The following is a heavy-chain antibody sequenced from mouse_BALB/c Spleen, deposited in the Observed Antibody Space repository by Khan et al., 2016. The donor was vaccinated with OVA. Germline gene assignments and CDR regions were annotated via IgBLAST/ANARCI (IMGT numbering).Heavy chain of an antibody. J-gene: IGHJ3*01. CDR2: ISPNSDGS. V-gene: IGHV1S136*01. CDR3: LRYLDYYGSAYEGFAY. Sequence: VQLQQSGPELVKPGASVKMSCKASGYTFTSYVMHWVKQKPGQGLEWIGYISPNSDGSKYNEKFRGKATLTSDKSSSTAYMELSSLTSEDSAVXYWLRYLDYYGSAYEGFAYWGQGTLVTVSA. CDR1: GYTFTSYV. D-gene: IGHD1-1*01.